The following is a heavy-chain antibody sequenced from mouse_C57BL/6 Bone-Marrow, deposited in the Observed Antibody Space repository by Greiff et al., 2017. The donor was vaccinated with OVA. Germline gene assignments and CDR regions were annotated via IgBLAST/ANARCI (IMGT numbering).Heavy chain of an antibody. CDR3: AKNGVTRYFDV. CDR2: IWRGGST. V-gene: IGHV2-5*01. Sequence: VKLMESGPGLVQPSQRLSITCTVSGFSLTSYGVHWVRQSPGKGLEWLGVIWRGGSTDYNAAFMSRLSITKDNSKSQVFFKMNSLQADDTAIYYCAKNGVTRYFDVWGTGTTVTVSS. CDR1: GFSLTSYG. D-gene: IGHD2-2*01. J-gene: IGHJ1*03.